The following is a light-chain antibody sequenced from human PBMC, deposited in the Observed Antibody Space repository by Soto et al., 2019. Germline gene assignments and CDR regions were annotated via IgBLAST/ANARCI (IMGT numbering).Light chain of an antibody. Sequence: ENVLTQSPGTLSLSPGERATLSCRASQSLSSNYLAWHQQKTGQAPRLLIYGASSSATGIPDRFSGSGSGTDFTLTITRLEPEDFAVYYCQQYDTSPLTFGQGTKVEIK. CDR1: QSLSSNY. CDR2: GAS. CDR3: QQYDTSPLT. V-gene: IGKV3-20*01. J-gene: IGKJ1*01.